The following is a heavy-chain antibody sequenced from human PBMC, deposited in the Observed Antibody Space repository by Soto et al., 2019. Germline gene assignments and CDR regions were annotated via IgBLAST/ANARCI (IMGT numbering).Heavy chain of an antibody. V-gene: IGHV3-30-3*01. CDR1: GFTLSSLA. D-gene: IGHD1-26*01. CDR3: ARDDEGGSDCDLGY. CDR2: ILSDGSNK. J-gene: IGHJ4*02. Sequence: GGSLRLSCAVSGFTLSSLAMHWVRQAPGKGLEWVALILSDGSNKYYADSVKGRFTTSRDNSKNTMYLQMNSLSVEDTAVYYCARDDEGGSDCDLGYWGQGALVTVPQ.